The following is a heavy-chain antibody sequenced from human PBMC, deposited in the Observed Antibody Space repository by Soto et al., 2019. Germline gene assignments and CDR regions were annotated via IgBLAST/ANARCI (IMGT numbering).Heavy chain of an antibody. V-gene: IGHV3-23*01. D-gene: IGHD3-22*01. Sequence: EVQLLESGGGLVQPGGSLRLSCAASGFTFSSYAMSWVRQAPGKGLEWVSAISGSGGSTYYADSVKGRFTISRDNSKNTLYLQMNSLRAKDTAVYYCARATYYYDSSGYEDAFDIWGQVTMVTVSS. CDR3: ARATYYYDSSGYEDAFDI. J-gene: IGHJ3*02. CDR1: GFTFSSYA. CDR2: ISGSGGST.